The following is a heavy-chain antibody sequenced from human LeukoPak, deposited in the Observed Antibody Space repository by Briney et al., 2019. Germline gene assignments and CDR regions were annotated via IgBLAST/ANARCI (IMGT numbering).Heavy chain of an antibody. CDR1: GFTFSSYS. CDR2: ISISSSII. V-gene: IGHV3-48*04. CDR3: ARVGSGSYYVNFDY. Sequence: QAGGSLRLSCAASGFTFSSYSMNWARQAPGKGLEWVSYISISSSIIYYADSVKGRFTISRDNAKNSLYLQMNSLRAEDTAVYYCARVGSGSYYVNFDYWGQGTLVTVSS. J-gene: IGHJ4*02. D-gene: IGHD1-26*01.